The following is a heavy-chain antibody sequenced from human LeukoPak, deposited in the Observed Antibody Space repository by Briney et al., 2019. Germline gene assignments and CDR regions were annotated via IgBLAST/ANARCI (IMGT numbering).Heavy chain of an antibody. CDR3: ARLGTAVVARYFDY. CDR1: GYSFTSYW. Sequence: GESLKISCKGSGYSFTSYWIAWVRQMPGKGLEWMGSIYPGDSDTRYSPSFQGQVTISADKSINTAYLQWSGLEASDTAIYYCARLGTAVVARYFDYWGQGTLVTVSS. V-gene: IGHV5-51*01. D-gene: IGHD5-18*01. CDR2: IYPGDSDT. J-gene: IGHJ4*02.